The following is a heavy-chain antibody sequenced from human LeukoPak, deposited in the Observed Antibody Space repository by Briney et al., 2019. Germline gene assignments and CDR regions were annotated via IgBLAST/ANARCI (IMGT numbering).Heavy chain of an antibody. CDR2: IYYSGST. CDR1: GGSISSSSYY. J-gene: IGHJ5*02. D-gene: IGHD6-6*01. CDR3: ARAFEYSSYNWFDP. V-gene: IGHV4-39*07. Sequence: SSETLSLTCTVSGGSISSSSYYWGWIRQPPGKGLEWIGSIYYSGSTYYNPSLKSRVTISVDTPKNKFSLKLSSVTAADTAVYYCARAFEYSSYNWFDPWGQGTLVTVSS.